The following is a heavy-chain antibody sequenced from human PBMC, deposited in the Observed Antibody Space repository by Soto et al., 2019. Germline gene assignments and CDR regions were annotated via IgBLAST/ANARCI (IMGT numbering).Heavy chain of an antibody. Sequence: GESLKISCKGSVYSFTSYWISWVRQMPGKGLEWMGRIDPSDSYTNYSPSFQGHVTISADKSISTAYLQWSSLKASDTAMYYCARHLAVGATSPYYYYGMDVWGQGTTVTVSS. CDR2: IDPSDSYT. V-gene: IGHV5-10-1*01. D-gene: IGHD1-26*01. CDR1: VYSFTSYW. J-gene: IGHJ6*02. CDR3: ARHLAVGATSPYYYYGMDV.